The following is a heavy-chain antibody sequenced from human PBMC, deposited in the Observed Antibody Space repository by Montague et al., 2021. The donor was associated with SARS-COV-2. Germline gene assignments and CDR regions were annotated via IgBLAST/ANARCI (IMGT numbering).Heavy chain of an antibody. D-gene: IGHD3-3*01. Sequence: SLRLSCAASGFTFGDYAMHWVRQAPGKGLEWVSVISWNSGSIGYADSVKGRFTISRDNAKNSLYLQMNSLRAEDTALYYYAKDSYYDFWSGYSPGENWFDPWGQGTLVTVSS. CDR2: ISWNSGSI. CDR1: GFTFGDYA. V-gene: IGHV3-9*01. CDR3: AKDSYYDFWSGYSPGENWFDP. J-gene: IGHJ5*02.